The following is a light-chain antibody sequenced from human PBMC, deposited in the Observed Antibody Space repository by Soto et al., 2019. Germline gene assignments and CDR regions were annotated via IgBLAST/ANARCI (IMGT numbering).Light chain of an antibody. Sequence: DVQMTQSPSSLSAFVGDRVTITCRASQGIAPYLAWFQQKPGKVPKLLIYATSTLQSGVPSRFSGSGSGTDFTLANNSLQPEEVGTYYCQKYNSAPLTFGGGTKVDIK. V-gene: IGKV1-27*01. CDR1: QGIAPY. CDR2: ATS. J-gene: IGKJ4*01. CDR3: QKYNSAPLT.